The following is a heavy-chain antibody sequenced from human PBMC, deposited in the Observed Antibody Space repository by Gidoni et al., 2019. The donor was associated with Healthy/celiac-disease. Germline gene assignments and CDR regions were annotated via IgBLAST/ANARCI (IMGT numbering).Heavy chain of an antibody. Sequence: EVQLVESGGGLVKPGGSLRLSCAASGFTFSSYSMNWVRQAPGKGLEWVSSISSSSSYIYYADSVKGRFTISRDNAKNSLYLQMNSLRAEDTAVYYCARDLVDSSGYYGYWGQGTLVTVSS. CDR1: GFTFSSYS. CDR3: ARDLVDSSGYYGY. D-gene: IGHD3-22*01. V-gene: IGHV3-21*01. J-gene: IGHJ4*02. CDR2: ISSSSSYI.